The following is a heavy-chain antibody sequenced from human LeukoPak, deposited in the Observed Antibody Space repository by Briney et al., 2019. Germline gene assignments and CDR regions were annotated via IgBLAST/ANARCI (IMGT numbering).Heavy chain of an antibody. D-gene: IGHD5-18*01. Sequence: QAGGSLRLSCAASGFTFSSYWMSWVRQAPGKGLEWVANIKQDGSEKYYVDSVKGRFTISRDNAKNSLYLQMNSLRAEDTAVYYCARDSGPGYSYGSDYWGQGTLVTVSS. CDR1: GFTFSSYW. CDR2: IKQDGSEK. J-gene: IGHJ4*02. CDR3: ARDSGPGYSYGSDY. V-gene: IGHV3-7*01.